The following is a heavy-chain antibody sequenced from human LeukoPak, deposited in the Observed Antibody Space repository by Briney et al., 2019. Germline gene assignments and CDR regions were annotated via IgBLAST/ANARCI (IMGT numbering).Heavy chain of an antibody. D-gene: IGHD3-9*01. V-gene: IGHV3-30*02. Sequence: PGGSLRLSCAASGFTFSSYGMHWVRQAPGKGLEWVAIIWYDGSNKYYADSVKGRFTISRDNSKNTLYLQMNSLRAEDTAVYYCAGDYDILTGYYPLDYWGQGTLVTVSS. J-gene: IGHJ4*02. CDR2: IWYDGSNK. CDR1: GFTFSSYG. CDR3: AGDYDILTGYYPLDY.